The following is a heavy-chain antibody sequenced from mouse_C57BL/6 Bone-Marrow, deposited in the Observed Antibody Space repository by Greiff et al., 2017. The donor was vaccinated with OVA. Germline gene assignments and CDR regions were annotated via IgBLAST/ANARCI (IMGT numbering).Heavy chain of an antibody. CDR3: ARWDYYGSSYGGTFAY. D-gene: IGHD1-1*01. J-gene: IGHJ3*01. V-gene: IGHV1-81*01. Sequence: QVQLQQSGAELARPGASVKLSCKASGYTFTSYGISWVKQRTGQGLEWIGEIYPRSGNTYYNEKFKGKATLTADKSSSTAYMKLRSLTSEDSAVYFCARWDYYGSSYGGTFAYWGQGTLVTVSA. CDR1: GYTFTSYG. CDR2: IYPRSGNT.